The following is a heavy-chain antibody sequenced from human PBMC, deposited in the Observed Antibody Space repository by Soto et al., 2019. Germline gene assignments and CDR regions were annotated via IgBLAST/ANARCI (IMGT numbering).Heavy chain of an antibody. J-gene: IGHJ6*02. CDR1: GFSLSNYW. D-gene: IGHD3-3*01. CDR2: IKNDGSGT. CDR3: ARGPEGERSGNYGMSV. V-gene: IGHV3-74*01. Sequence: EVQLVESGGGVVQPGGSLRLSCSASGFSLSNYWIHWVRHLPGKGLVWVSRIKNDGSGTSYAESVIGRFTISTDNAKNRLYLQMNSLRVYDTAVYYCARGPEGERSGNYGMSVWGQGATVIVSS.